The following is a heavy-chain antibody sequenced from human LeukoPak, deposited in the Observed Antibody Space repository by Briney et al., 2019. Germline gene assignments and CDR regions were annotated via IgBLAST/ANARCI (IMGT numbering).Heavy chain of an antibody. V-gene: IGHV3-66*02. CDR1: EFSVGSNY. Sequence: GGSLRLSCAASEFSVGSNYMTWVRQAPGKGLEWVSLIYSGGSTYYADSVKGRFTISRDNSKNTLYLQMNSLRAEDTAVYYCAKDGGSGSYYGYFDYWGQGTLVTVSS. CDR2: IYSGGST. CDR3: AKDGGSGSYYGYFDY. J-gene: IGHJ4*02. D-gene: IGHD1-26*01.